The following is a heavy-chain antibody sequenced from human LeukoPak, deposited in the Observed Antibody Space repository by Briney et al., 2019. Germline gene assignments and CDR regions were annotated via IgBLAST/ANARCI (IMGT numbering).Heavy chain of an antibody. D-gene: IGHD3-22*01. CDR1: GGSFSSYY. CDR3: ARDYYDSSGFDY. J-gene: IGHJ4*02. Sequence: SETLSLTCTASGGSFSSYYWSWVRQPAGKGLEWIGRIYTSGSTNYNPSLKSRVTMSVDTSKNHFSLKLSSVTAADTAVYYCARDYYDSSGFDYWGQGTLVTVSS. CDR2: IYTSGST. V-gene: IGHV4-4*07.